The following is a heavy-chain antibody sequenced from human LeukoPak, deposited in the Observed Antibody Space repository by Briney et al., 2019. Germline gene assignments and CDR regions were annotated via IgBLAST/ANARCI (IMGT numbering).Heavy chain of an antibody. J-gene: IGHJ4*02. CDR3: ARGSRNIAAAGAFDY. CDR2: ISSSGSTI. CDR1: GFTFSDYY. V-gene: IGHV3-11*01. D-gene: IGHD6-13*01. Sequence: GGSLRLSCAASGFTFSDYYMSWIRQAPGKGLEWVSYISSSGSTIYYADSVKGRFTISRDNSKNTLYLQMNSLRAEDTAVYYCARGSRNIAAAGAFDYWGQGTLVTVSS.